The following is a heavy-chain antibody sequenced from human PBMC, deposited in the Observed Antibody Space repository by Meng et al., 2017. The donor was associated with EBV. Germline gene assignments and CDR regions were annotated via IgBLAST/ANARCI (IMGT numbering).Heavy chain of an antibody. Sequence: QSPLKESGPTLVKPTQTLTLTCTFSGFSLSTSGVGVGWIRQPPGKALEWLALIYWDDDKRYSPSLKSRLTITKDTSKNQVVLTMTNMDPVDTATYYCAHRRDEYSSSWYGWFDPWGQGTLVTVSS. CDR3: AHRRDEYSSSWYGWFDP. J-gene: IGHJ5*02. CDR2: IYWDDDK. CDR1: GFSLSTSGVG. V-gene: IGHV2-5*02. D-gene: IGHD6-13*01.